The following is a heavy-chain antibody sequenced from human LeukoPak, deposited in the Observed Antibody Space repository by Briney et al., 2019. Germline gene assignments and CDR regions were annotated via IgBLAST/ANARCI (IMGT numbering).Heavy chain of an antibody. CDR2: IYHSGST. D-gene: IGHD1-7*01. CDR3: ASRYNWNYIGYYFDY. V-gene: IGHV4-38-2*01. Sequence: SETLSLTCAVSGYSISSGYYWGWIRQPPGKGLEWIGSIYHSGSTYYNPSLKSRVTISVDTSKNQFSLKLSSVTAADTAVYYCASRYNWNYIGYYFDYWGQGTLVTVSS. J-gene: IGHJ4*02. CDR1: GYSISSGYY.